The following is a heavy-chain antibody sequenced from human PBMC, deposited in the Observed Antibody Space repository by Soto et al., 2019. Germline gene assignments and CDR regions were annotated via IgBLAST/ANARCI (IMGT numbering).Heavy chain of an antibody. CDR1: GFTFSAYS. CDR3: VRDHIYAFDV. D-gene: IGHD2-21*01. Sequence: EVQLMESGGNLVHPGGSLRLSCAASGFTFSAYSMNWVRQAPGKGLEWLSYIRSSPYAIHYADSVKGRFTIARDDAENSLYLQMNSLRAEDTAVYYCVRDHIYAFDVWSQGTMVTVSS. J-gene: IGHJ3*01. V-gene: IGHV3-48*01. CDR2: IRSSPYAI.